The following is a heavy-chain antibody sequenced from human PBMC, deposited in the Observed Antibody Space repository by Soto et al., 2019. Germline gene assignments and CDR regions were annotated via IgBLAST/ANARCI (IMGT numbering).Heavy chain of an antibody. J-gene: IGHJ6*02. V-gene: IGHV1-69*13. CDR2: IIPIFGTA. Sequence: SVKVSCKASGGTFSSYAISWVRQAPGQGLEWMGGIIPIFGTANYAQKFQGRVTITADESTSTAYMELSSLRSEDTAVYYCARVDTDILYYYGSGRAYGMDVWGQGTTVTVSS. CDR1: GGTFSSYA. D-gene: IGHD3-10*01. CDR3: ARVDTDILYYYGSGRAYGMDV.